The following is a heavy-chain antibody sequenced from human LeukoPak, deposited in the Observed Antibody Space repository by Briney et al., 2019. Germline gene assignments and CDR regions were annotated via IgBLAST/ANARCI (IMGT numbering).Heavy chain of an antibody. CDR1: GFTFSSYA. J-gene: IGHJ4*02. CDR3: AKDGSRYCSGGSCSVDY. Sequence: GGSLRLSCAASGFTFSSYAMSWVRQVPGKGLEWVSAISGSGGSTYYADSVKGRFTISRDSSKNTLYLQMNSLRAEDTAVYYCAKDGSRYCSGGSCSVDYWGQGTLVTVSS. CDR2: ISGSGGST. D-gene: IGHD2-15*01. V-gene: IGHV3-23*01.